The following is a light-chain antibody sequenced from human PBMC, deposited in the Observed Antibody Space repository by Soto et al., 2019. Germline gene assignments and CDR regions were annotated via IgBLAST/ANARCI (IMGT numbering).Light chain of an antibody. V-gene: IGKV3-11*01. Sequence: EIVLTQSPATLSLSPGERATLSCTASQSVSSYLAWYQQKPGQAPRLLIYDASNMATGIPARFSGSGSGTDFTLTINSLEPEDFAVYYCQQRSNWLPYTFGQGTKLEIK. CDR3: QQRSNWLPYT. CDR1: QSVSSY. CDR2: DAS. J-gene: IGKJ2*01.